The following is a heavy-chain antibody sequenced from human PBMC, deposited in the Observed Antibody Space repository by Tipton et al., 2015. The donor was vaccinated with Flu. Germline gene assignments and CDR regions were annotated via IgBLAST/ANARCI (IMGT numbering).Heavy chain of an antibody. J-gene: IGHJ4*02. Sequence: SLRLSCAAPGFSFSSHWMSWVRQAPGKGLEWVANIKQDGSEKNHVDSVKGRFTVSRDNARNSLYLQVNSLRVEDTAVYYCATSSGWYYWGQGTLVAVSS. CDR2: IKQDGSEK. CDR1: GFSFSSHW. D-gene: IGHD6-19*01. CDR3: ATSSGWYY. V-gene: IGHV3-7*01.